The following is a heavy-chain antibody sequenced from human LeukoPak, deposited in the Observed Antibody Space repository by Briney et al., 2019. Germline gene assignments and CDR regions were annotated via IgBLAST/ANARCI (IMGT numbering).Heavy chain of an antibody. CDR1: GGSISSSSYY. D-gene: IGHD6-13*01. CDR2: IYYSGST. CDR3: ARDSNTQWVYHYFDY. V-gene: IGHV4-39*07. J-gene: IGHJ4*02. Sequence: PSETLSLTCTVSGGSISSSSYYWGWIRQPPGKGLEWIGSIYYSGSTYYNPSLKSRVTISVDTSKNQFSLKLSSVTAADTAVYYCARDSNTQWVYHYFDYWGQGTLVTVSS.